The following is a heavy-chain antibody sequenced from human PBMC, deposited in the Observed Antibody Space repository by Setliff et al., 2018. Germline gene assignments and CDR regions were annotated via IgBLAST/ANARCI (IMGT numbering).Heavy chain of an antibody. J-gene: IGHJ4*02. D-gene: IGHD3-22*01. V-gene: IGHV4-38-2*02. CDR3: ASYDSSGYSENYYFDY. CDR2: IGHTGSI. Sequence: SETLSLTCTVSGYSISSGYIWCWIRQPPGKGLEWVGNIGHTGSINYNPSLKSRLTISRDTSKNQVSLKLNSVTAADTAIYYCASYDSSGYSENYYFDYWGQGTLVTVSS. CDR1: GYSISSGYI.